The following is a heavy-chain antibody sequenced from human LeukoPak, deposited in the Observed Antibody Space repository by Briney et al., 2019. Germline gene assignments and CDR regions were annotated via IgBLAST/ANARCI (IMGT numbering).Heavy chain of an antibody. CDR2: ISYDGSNK. D-gene: IGHD6-19*01. J-gene: IGHJ6*02. Sequence: GRSLRLSCAASGFTFSSYGMHWVRQAPGKGLEWVAVISYDGSNKYYADSVKGRFTISRDNSKNTLYLQMNSLRAEDTAVYCCAKDPIAVAGNNYYRMDVWGQGTTVSVSS. CDR3: AKDPIAVAGNNYYRMDV. V-gene: IGHV3-30*18. CDR1: GFTFSSYG.